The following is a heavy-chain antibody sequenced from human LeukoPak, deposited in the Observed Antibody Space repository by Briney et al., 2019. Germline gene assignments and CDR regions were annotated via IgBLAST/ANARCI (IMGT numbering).Heavy chain of an antibody. CDR1: GDSISSSSGY. Sequence: PSEILSLTCSVSGDSISSSSGYWGWIRQSPGEGLEWIGTIYYDGSTYYNPSLKSRVTISMDTSKNQFSLNLSSVTAADTAVYYCTRDSQLEWFYSWGQGALVTVSS. J-gene: IGHJ5*01. CDR3: TRDSQLEWFYS. D-gene: IGHD3-10*01. V-gene: IGHV4-39*07. CDR2: IYYDGST.